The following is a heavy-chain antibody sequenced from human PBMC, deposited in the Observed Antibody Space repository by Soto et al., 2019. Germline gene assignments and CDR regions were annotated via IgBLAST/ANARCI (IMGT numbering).Heavy chain of an antibody. V-gene: IGHV3-23*01. CDR3: AKDLEKWLVQLGGLDT. CDR1: GFTLSSYF. D-gene: IGHD1-1*01. CDR2: ISNSGGST. Sequence: EVQLLESGGGMVQPGGSLRLSCVASGFTLSSYFMTWVRQAPGKGLEWVSAISNSGGSTYYADSVKGRFTISRDNSHNTRYLQMNNLRAEDTARYYCAKDLEKWLVQLGGLDTWGQGAQVTVSS. J-gene: IGHJ5*02.